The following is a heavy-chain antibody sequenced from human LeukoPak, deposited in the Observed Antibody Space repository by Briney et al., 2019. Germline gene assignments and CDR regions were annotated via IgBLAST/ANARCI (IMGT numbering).Heavy chain of an antibody. J-gene: IGHJ4*02. D-gene: IGHD3-9*01. CDR3: AKEHNFDWLFCYDY. CDR1: GFTFSTYA. CDR2: ISGSGGDT. Sequence: PGGSLRLSCAASGFTFSTYAMSWVRQAPGKGLEWVSTISGSGGDTVYADSAKGRFTISRDNSKSTLYLQMNSLRAEDTAVYYCAKEHNFDWLFCYDYWGQGTLVTVSS. V-gene: IGHV3-23*01.